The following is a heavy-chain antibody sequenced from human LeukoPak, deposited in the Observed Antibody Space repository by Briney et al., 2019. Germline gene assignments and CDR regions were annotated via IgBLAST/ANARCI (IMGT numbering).Heavy chain of an antibody. V-gene: IGHV1-18*01. CDR1: GYTFTSYG. Sequence: ASVKVSCKASGYTFTSYGISWVRQAPGQGLEWMGWISDYNGNTNYAQKLQGRVTMTRDTSISTAYMELSRLRSDDTAVYYCASPRGAGELWFDPWGQGTLVTVSS. D-gene: IGHD1-7*01. J-gene: IGHJ5*02. CDR3: ASPRGAGELWFDP. CDR2: ISDYNGNT.